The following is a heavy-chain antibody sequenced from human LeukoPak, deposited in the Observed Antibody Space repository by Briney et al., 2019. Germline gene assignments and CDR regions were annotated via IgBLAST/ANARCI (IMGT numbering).Heavy chain of an antibody. CDR3: AKDGLGRYPYYGMDV. J-gene: IGHJ6*04. Sequence: GGSLRLSCAAFGFTFSSYAMSWVRQAPGKGLEWVSGISGSAGSTYYADSAKGRFTISRDNSKNTLYLQMNSPRAEDTAVYYCAKDGLGRYPYYGMDVWGKGTTVTVSS. V-gene: IGHV3-23*01. CDR1: GFTFSSYA. D-gene: IGHD3-16*01. CDR2: ISGSAGST.